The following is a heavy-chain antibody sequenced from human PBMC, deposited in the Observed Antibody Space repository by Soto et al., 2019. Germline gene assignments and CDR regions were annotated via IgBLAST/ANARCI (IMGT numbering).Heavy chain of an antibody. CDR3: ATSPSTIFGVATSEDYYGMDV. J-gene: IGHJ6*02. V-gene: IGHV1-24*01. Sequence: ASVKVSCKVSGYTLTELSMHWVRQAPGKGLEWMGGFDPEDGETIYAQKFQGRVTMTEDTSTDTAYMELSSLRSEDTAVYYCATSPSTIFGVATSEDYYGMDVWGQGTTVTVSS. CDR1: GYTLTELS. CDR2: FDPEDGET. D-gene: IGHD3-3*01.